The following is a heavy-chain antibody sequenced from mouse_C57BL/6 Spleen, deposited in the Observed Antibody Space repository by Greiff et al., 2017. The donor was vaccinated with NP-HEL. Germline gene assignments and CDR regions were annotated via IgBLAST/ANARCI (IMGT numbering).Heavy chain of an antibody. CDR3: AREGTTVGGAMDY. CDR2: ISDGGSYT. D-gene: IGHD1-1*01. J-gene: IGHJ4*01. CDR1: GFTFSSYA. V-gene: IGHV5-4*01. Sequence: EVQVEESGGGLVKPGGSLKLSCAASGFTFSSYAMSWVRQTPEKRLEWVATISDGGSYTYYPDNVKGRFTISRDNAKNNLYLQMSHLKSEDTAMYYCAREGTTVGGAMDYWGQGTSVTVSS.